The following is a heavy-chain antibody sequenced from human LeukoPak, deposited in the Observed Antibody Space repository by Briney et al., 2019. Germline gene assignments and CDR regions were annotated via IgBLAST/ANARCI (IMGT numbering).Heavy chain of an antibody. CDR3: ARVTYMRDIAAAEPEYYYYMDV. CDR1: GGTFSSYA. V-gene: IGHV1-69*13. J-gene: IGHJ6*03. D-gene: IGHD6-13*01. Sequence: GASVKVSCKASGGTFSSYAISWVRQAPGQGLEWMGGIIPIFGTANYAQKFQGRVTITADESTSTAYMELSSLRSEDTAVYYCARVTYMRDIAAAEPEYYYYMDVWGKGTTVTVSS. CDR2: IIPIFGTA.